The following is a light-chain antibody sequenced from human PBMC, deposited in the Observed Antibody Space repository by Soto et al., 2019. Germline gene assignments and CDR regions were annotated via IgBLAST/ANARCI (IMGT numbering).Light chain of an antibody. V-gene: IGLV2-8*01. J-gene: IGLJ2*01. Sequence: ALTQPPSASGSPGQSVTISCTGTSSDIGVYDYVSWYQRHPGKAPKLVIYDVTKRPSGVPDRFSGSKSGNTASLTVSGLQAEDEADYFCGSYAGTKNFVVFGGGTKLTVL. CDR2: DVT. CDR1: SSDIGVYDY. CDR3: GSYAGTKNFVV.